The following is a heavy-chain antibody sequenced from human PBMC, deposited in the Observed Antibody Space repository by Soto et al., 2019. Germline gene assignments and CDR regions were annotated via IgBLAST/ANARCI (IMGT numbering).Heavy chain of an antibody. CDR2: IWHDGSDK. J-gene: IGHJ5*01. D-gene: IGHD5-12*01. CDR3: VREAIVASTVPHNWVDS. Sequence: QVQLVESGGGVVQPGTSLRLSCAASGFTFSSYGMHWVRQAPGKGLEWVAVIWHDGSDKYYVASVKGRFTISRDNSKNTLDRQMNSLRAEDTAVYYCVREAIVASTVPHNWVDSWGQGTLVTVSS. CDR1: GFTFSSYG. V-gene: IGHV3-33*01.